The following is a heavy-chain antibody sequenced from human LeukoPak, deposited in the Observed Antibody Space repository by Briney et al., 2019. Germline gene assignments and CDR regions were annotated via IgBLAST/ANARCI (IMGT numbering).Heavy chain of an antibody. CDR3: VRDSRVDNPGLY. CDR2: IYTGESA. V-gene: IGHV3-53*01. Sequence: GGSLRLSCAVSGFIVSSNYMSWVRQAPGKGLEWVSVIYTGESASYADSVKGRFSISGDISENTLYLQMDSLRAEDTAVYYCVRDSRVDNPGLYWGQGTLVTVSS. D-gene: IGHD1-1*01. CDR1: GFIVSSNY. J-gene: IGHJ4*02.